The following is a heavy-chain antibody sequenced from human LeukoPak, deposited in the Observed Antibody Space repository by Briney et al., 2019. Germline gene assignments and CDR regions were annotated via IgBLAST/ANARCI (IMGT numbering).Heavy chain of an antibody. V-gene: IGHV4-34*01. J-gene: IGHJ6*03. CDR3: ARTGYYYGSGSYYTGARYYYYMDV. Sequence: SETLSLTCAVYGGSFSGYYWSWIRQPPGKGLEWIGEINHSGSTNYNPSLKSRVTISVDTSKNQFSLKLSSVTAADTAVYYCARTGYYYGSGSYYTGARYYYYMDVWGKGTTVTISS. D-gene: IGHD3-10*01. CDR1: GGSFSGYY. CDR2: INHSGST.